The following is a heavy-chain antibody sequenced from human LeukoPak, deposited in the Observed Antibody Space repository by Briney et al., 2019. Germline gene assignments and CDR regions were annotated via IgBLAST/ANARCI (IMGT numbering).Heavy chain of an antibody. CDR2: IYYSGST. D-gene: IGHD2-2*01. Sequence: SEALSLTCTVSGGSISSYYWSWIRQPPGKGLEWIGYIYYSGSTNYNPSLKSRVTISVDTSKNQFSLKLSSVTAADTAVYYCARGRADCSSTSCPPMDAFDIWGQGTMVTVSS. CDR1: GGSISSYY. J-gene: IGHJ3*02. V-gene: IGHV4-59*01. CDR3: ARGRADCSSTSCPPMDAFDI.